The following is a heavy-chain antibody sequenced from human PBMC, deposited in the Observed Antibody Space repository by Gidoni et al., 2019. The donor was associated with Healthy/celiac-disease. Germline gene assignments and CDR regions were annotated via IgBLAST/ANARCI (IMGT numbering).Heavy chain of an antibody. CDR3: AKGYILTGYYLDY. D-gene: IGHD3-9*01. CDR1: ESPYGSYA. J-gene: IGHJ4*02. Sequence: QAQLVASGGGEVQPGMSLSLACAASESPYGSYAMHWVRQAPGKGLGWVAVISYDGINKYYADSVEGRFTISRDNSKNTLYLQMNSLRAEDTAVYYCAKGYILTGYYLDYWGQGTLVTVSS. CDR2: ISYDGINK. V-gene: IGHV3-30*04.